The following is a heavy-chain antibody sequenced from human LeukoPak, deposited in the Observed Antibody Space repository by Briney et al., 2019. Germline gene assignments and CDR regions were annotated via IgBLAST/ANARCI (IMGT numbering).Heavy chain of an antibody. D-gene: IGHD3-22*01. CDR1: GFTFSNAW. CDR3: TTEPYYYDSSGYPGY. CDR2: IKSKTDGGTT. V-gene: IGHV3-15*01. J-gene: IGHJ4*02. Sequence: GGSLRLSCAASGFTFSNAWMSWVRQAPGKGLEWVGRIKSKTDGGTTDYAAPVKGRFTILRDDSKNTLYLQMNSLKTEDTAVYYCTTEPYYYDSSGYPGYWGQGTLVTVSS.